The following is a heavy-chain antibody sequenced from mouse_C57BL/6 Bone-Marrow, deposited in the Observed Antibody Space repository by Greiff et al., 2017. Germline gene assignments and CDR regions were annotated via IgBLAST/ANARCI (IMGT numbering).Heavy chain of an antibody. CDR2: IHPYDSDT. J-gene: IGHJ3*01. CDR3: AIGGYYYKAWFAY. V-gene: IGHV1-74*01. CDR1: GYTFTSYW. D-gene: IGHD1-1*01. Sequence: QVHVKQPGAELVKPGASVKVSCKASGYTFTSYWMHWVKQRPGQGLEWIGRIHPYDSDTNYNQKFKGKATLTVEKSSSTAYMPLSSLTSADSAVYYGAIGGYYYKAWFAYWGQGTLVTVSA.